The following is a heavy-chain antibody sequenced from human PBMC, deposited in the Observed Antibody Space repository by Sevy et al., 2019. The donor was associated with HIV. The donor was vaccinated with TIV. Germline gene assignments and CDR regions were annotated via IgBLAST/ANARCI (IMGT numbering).Heavy chain of an antibody. D-gene: IGHD3-22*01. Sequence: GGSLRLSCAVSGFTFGNYAMSWVRQAPGKGLEWVSSITSSGETTYYTDSVKGRFTISRDNSKNTVYLQMNSLRAEDTAVYFCGKEQGYYYDRTGEYYFDYWGQGTLVTVSS. V-gene: IGHV3-23*01. CDR3: GKEQGYYYDRTGEYYFDY. CDR1: GFTFGNYA. J-gene: IGHJ4*02. CDR2: ITSSGETT.